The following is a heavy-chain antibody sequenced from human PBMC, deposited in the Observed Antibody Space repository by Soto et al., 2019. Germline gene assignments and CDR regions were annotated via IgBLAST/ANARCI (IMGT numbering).Heavy chain of an antibody. CDR3: AKEATNINNFDY. CDR1: GFTFSNYE. CDR2: ISSVGSTV. V-gene: IGHV3-48*03. D-gene: IGHD1-26*01. J-gene: IGHJ4*02. Sequence: LRLSCAASGFTFSNYEMNWVRQAPGKGLEWLSYISSVGSTVYYADSVKGRFTISRDSAKSSLYLQMNSLRAEDTALYYCAKEATNINNFDYWGKGTLVTVSS.